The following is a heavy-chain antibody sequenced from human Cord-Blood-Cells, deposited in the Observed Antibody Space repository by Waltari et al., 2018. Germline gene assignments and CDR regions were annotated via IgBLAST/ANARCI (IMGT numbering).Heavy chain of an antibody. CDR3: AREGYCSSTSCYILDY. Sequence: EVQLVESGGGLVQPGGSLRLSCAASGFTFSSYWMHWVRQAPGKGLGWGERINSDGSSTSYADSVKGRFTISRDNAKNTLYLQMNSRRGEDTAVYYCAREGYCSSTSCYILDYWGQGTLVTVSS. D-gene: IGHD2-2*02. J-gene: IGHJ4*02. CDR2: INSDGSST. V-gene: IGHV3-74*01. CDR1: GFTFSSYW.